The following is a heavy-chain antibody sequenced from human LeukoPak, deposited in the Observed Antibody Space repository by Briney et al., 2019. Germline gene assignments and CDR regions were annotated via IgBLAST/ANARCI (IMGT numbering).Heavy chain of an antibody. CDR3: ARGGLPARDIVLMVYAPGDYGMDV. CDR1: GYTFTSYD. V-gene: IGHV1-8*01. CDR2: MNPNSGNT. D-gene: IGHD2-8*01. J-gene: IGHJ6*02. Sequence: ASVKVSCKASGYTFTSYDINWVRQATGQGLEWMGWMNPNSGNTGYAQKFQGRVTMTRNTSISTAYMELSSLRSEDTAVYYCARGGLPARDIVLMVYAPGDYGMDVWGQGTTVTVSS.